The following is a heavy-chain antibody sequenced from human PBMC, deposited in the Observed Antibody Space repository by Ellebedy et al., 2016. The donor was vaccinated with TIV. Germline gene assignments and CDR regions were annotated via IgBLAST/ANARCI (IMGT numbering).Heavy chain of an antibody. J-gene: IGHJ4*02. CDR3: TRDFDS. CDR1: GFTFSNSW. Sequence: PGGSLGLSCVASGFTFSNSWMSWVRQAPGKGLEWLANINKDGGEKFYMDSVRGRFTISRDNAKNSLYLQMNSLRAEDTAVYYCTRDFDSWGQGTLVTVSS. V-gene: IGHV3-7*03. CDR2: INKDGGEK.